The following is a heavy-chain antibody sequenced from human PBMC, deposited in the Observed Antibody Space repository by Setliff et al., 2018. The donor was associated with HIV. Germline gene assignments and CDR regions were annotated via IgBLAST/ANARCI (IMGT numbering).Heavy chain of an antibody. CDR2: IYYSGST. J-gene: IGHJ4*02. CDR1: GGSISSGGYY. V-gene: IGHV4-31*03. D-gene: IGHD3-22*01. Sequence: SETLSLTCTVSGGSISSGGYYWSWIRQHPGKGLEWIGYIYYSGSTYYNPSLKSRVTISVDTSKNQFSLKLSSVTAADTAVYYCARDYYDSSGYQGYDYWGQGTLVTVSS. CDR3: ARDYYDSSGYQGYDY.